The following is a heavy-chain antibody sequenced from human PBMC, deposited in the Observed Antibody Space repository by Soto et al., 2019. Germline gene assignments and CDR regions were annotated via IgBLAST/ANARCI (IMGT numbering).Heavy chain of an antibody. Sequence: GESLKISCKGSGYTFTTYWINWVRQMPGKVLEWMGRIDPSDSYTKYSPSFQGHVITSADKSIRAAHLHWSSLKASDTAIYYCARSFDSSSTYGMDVWGQGTTVTVSS. CDR1: GYTFTTYW. J-gene: IGHJ6*02. V-gene: IGHV5-10-1*01. CDR2: IDPSDSYT. D-gene: IGHD6-13*01. CDR3: ARSFDSSSTYGMDV.